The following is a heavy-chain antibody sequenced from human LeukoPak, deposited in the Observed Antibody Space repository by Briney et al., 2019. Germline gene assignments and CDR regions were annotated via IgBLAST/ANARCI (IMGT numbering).Heavy chain of an antibody. J-gene: IGHJ4*02. CDR2: SRNKRHTYTT. Sequence: GGSLRLSCAASGFTFSDHYMAWVRQAPGKGLEWVGRSRNKRHTYTTEYAASVRGRFTISRDESKNSLYLQMNSLRTEDTAVYYCARQLYTSGRYYSDSWGQGTLVTVSS. D-gene: IGHD6-19*01. V-gene: IGHV3-72*01. CDR3: ARQLYTSGRYYSDS. CDR1: GFTFSDHY.